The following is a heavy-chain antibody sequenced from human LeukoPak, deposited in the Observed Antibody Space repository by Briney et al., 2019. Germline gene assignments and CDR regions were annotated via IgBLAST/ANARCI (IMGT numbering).Heavy chain of an antibody. J-gene: IGHJ4*02. Sequence: GGSLRLSCAASGFTFSSYSMNWVRQAPGKGLEWVSYISSSSSTIYYADSVKGRFTISRDSSKNTLYLQMNSLRAEDTAIYYCTRGVGSSSWYFDHWGQGTLVTVSS. V-gene: IGHV3-48*01. CDR1: GFTFSSYS. CDR2: ISSSSSTI. D-gene: IGHD6-13*01. CDR3: TRGVGSSSWYFDH.